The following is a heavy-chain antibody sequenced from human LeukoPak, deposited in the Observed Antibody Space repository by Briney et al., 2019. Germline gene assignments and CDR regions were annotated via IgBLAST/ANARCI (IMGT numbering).Heavy chain of an antibody. D-gene: IGHD3-22*01. V-gene: IGHV4-34*01. CDR3: ATGGYYDSSGYHDAFDI. Sequence: SETLSLTCAVYGGSFSGYYWSWIRQPPGKGLEWIGEINHSGSTNYNPSLKSRVTISVDTSKNQFSLKLSSMTAADTAVYYCATGGYYDSSGYHDAFDIWGQGTMVTVSS. CDR1: GGSFSGYY. CDR2: INHSGST. J-gene: IGHJ3*02.